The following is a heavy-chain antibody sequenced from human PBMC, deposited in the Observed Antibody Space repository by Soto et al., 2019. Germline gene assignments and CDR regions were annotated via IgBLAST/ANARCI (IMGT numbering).Heavy chain of an antibody. J-gene: IGHJ4*02. CDR1: GFTFSSYA. CDR3: AKVRSLIVVVPAETDY. D-gene: IGHD2-2*01. CDR2: ISGSGGST. Sequence: GSLRLSCAASGFTFSSYAMSWVRQAPGKGLEWVSAISGSGGSTYYADSVKGRFTISRDNSKNTLYLQMNSLRAEDTAVYYCAKVRSLIVVVPAETDYWGQGTLVTVSS. V-gene: IGHV3-23*01.